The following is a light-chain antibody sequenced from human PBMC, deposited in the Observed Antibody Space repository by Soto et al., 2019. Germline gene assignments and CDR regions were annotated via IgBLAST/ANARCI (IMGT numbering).Light chain of an antibody. V-gene: IGKV3-20*01. Sequence: EIVLTQSPGTLSLSPGERATLSCRASQSVSSNFLAWYQEKPGQAPRLLIYGASSRATGIPDRFSGSGSGTDFTLTISRLGPEDFAVYYCQQYGSSPWTFGQGTKVDNK. CDR3: QQYGSSPWT. CDR2: GAS. CDR1: QSVSSNF. J-gene: IGKJ1*01.